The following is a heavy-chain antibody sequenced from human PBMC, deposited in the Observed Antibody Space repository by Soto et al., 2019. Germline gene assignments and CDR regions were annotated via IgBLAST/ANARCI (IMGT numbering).Heavy chain of an antibody. CDR1: GYTFSSYG. D-gene: IGHD2-15*01. Sequence: QVQLVQSGAEVKKPGASVKVSCKASGYTFSSYGISWVRQAPGQGLEWMGWISAYNGNTNYAQKLQGRVTMTTDTSTTTAYMELRSLRSDVTAVYYCARDDALEYCSGGSCYSFDYWGQGTLVTVSS. V-gene: IGHV1-18*01. J-gene: IGHJ4*02. CDR3: ARDDALEYCSGGSCYSFDY. CDR2: ISAYNGNT.